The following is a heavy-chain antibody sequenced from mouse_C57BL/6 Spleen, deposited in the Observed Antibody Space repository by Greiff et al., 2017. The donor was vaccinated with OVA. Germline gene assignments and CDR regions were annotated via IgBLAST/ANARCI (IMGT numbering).Heavy chain of an antibody. CDR1: GFTFSDYG. CDR2: ISSGSSTI. J-gene: IGHJ2*01. D-gene: IGHD2-4*01. CDR3: ARNYDYDGSYFDY. Sequence: EVMLVESGGGLVKPGGSLKLSCAASGFTFSDYGMHWVRQAPEKGLEWVAYISSGSSTIYYADTVKGRFTISRDNAKNTLFLQMTSLRSEDTAMYYCARNYDYDGSYFDYWGQGTTLTVSS. V-gene: IGHV5-17*01.